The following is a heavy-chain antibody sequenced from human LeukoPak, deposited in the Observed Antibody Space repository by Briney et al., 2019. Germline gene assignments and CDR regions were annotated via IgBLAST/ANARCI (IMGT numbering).Heavy chain of an antibody. CDR1: SGSINYYY. Sequence: SETLSLTCSVSSGSINYYYWNWIRQPPGKGLEWIGCIYYSGSTNYNPSLGSRVTISVDTAKNQFSLKLSSVTAADTAMYYCARGGKYSSSWFDSWGQGTLVTVSS. V-gene: IGHV4-59*01. D-gene: IGHD6-13*01. J-gene: IGHJ5*01. CDR2: IYYSGST. CDR3: ARGGKYSSSWFDS.